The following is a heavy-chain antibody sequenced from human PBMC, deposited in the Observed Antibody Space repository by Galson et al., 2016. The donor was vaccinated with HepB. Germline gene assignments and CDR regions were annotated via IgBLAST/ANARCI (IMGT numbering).Heavy chain of an antibody. CDR1: GGSISSGGYY. J-gene: IGHJ4*02. CDR2: IYYSGST. D-gene: IGHD2-21*01. Sequence: TLSLTCTVSGGSISSGGYYWSWIRQRPGKGLEWIGYIYYSGSTYYTPSLKSRLTMSVDTSKNQFSLRLSSVTAADTAVYYCARGSPGGSDKTDDFDYWGQGTLVTVSS. CDR3: ARGSPGGSDKTDDFDY. V-gene: IGHV4-31*03.